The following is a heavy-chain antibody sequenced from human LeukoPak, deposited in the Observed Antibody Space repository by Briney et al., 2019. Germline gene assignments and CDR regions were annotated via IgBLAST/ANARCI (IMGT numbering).Heavy chain of an antibody. CDR1: GFTFSSYA. V-gene: IGHV3-23*01. J-gene: IGHJ4*02. CDR2: ISGSGSTI. CDR3: ARVPITMVRGVFKGVDY. D-gene: IGHD3-10*01. Sequence: GGSLRLSCAASGFTFSSYAMSWVRQAPGKGLEWVSAISGSGSTIYYADSVKGRFTISRDNAKNSLYLQMNSLRAEDTAVYYCARVPITMVRGVFKGVDYWGQGTLVTVSS.